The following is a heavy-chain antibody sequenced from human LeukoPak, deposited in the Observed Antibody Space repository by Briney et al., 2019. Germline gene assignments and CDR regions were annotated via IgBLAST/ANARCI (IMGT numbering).Heavy chain of an antibody. J-gene: IGHJ4*02. CDR2: IYYTGST. CDR1: GGSIDSYY. Sequence: SETLSLTCTVSGGSIDSYYWSWIRQPPGKGLEWIGYIYYTGSTEYHPSLKSRVTISLDTSKNQFSLKLTSVTAADTAVYYCARAYQSAEYYFDYWGQGNLVSVSS. CDR3: ARAYQSAEYYFDY. V-gene: IGHV4-59*01. D-gene: IGHD2-2*01.